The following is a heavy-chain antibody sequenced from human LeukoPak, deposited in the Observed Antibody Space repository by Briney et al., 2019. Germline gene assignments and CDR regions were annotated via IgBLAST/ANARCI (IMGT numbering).Heavy chain of an antibody. CDR1: GYTFTSYD. Sequence: ASVKVSCTASGYTFTSYDINWVRQATGQGLEWMGWMNPNSGNTGYAQKFQGRVTMTRNTSISTAYMELSSLRSEDTAVYYRARGGIAAAAHDPWGQGTLVTVSS. V-gene: IGHV1-8*01. D-gene: IGHD6-13*01. CDR3: ARGGIAAAAHDP. CDR2: MNPNSGNT. J-gene: IGHJ5*02.